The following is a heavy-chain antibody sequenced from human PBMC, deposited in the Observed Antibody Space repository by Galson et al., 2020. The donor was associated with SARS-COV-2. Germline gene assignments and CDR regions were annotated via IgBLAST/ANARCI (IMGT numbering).Heavy chain of an antibody. CDR3: AAPSCSSTSCYDAFDI. Sequence: SVKVSCKASGFTFTSSAVQWVRQARGQRLEWIGWIVVGSGNTNYAQKFQERVTITRYMSTSTAYMELSSLRSGDTAVYYCAAPSCSSTSCYDAFDIWGQGTMVTVSS. CDR2: IVVGSGNT. CDR1: GFTFTSSA. D-gene: IGHD2-2*01. V-gene: IGHV1-58*01. J-gene: IGHJ3*02.